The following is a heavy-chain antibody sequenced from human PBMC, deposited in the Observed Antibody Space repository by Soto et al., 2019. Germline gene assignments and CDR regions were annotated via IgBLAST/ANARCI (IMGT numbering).Heavy chain of an antibody. CDR2: ISYDGATQ. J-gene: IGHJ6*02. Sequence: GGSLRLSCEVPGLTFNTSGMHWVRQAPGKGLEWLAVISYDGATQYYGDTVKGRFTISRDNSKNTLFLHMGRLRAEDTAMYYCATKARVTNYLYYGMDVWGLGTTVTVS. V-gene: IGHV3-30*03. D-gene: IGHD2-21*02. CDR1: GLTFNTSG. CDR3: ATKARVTNYLYYGMDV.